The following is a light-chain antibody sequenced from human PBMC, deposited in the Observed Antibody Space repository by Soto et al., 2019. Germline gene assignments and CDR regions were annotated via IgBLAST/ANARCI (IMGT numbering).Light chain of an antibody. CDR2: LGS. V-gene: IGKV2-28*01. J-gene: IGKJ1*01. Sequence: DIVMTQSPLSLPVTPGEPASISCRSSQSLLHSNGYNYLDWYLQKPGQSPQLLTYLGSNRASGVPDRFSGSGSGTDCTLKISRVEAEDVGVYYCMQALQTPPAFGQGTKVEIK. CDR3: MQALQTPPA. CDR1: QSLLHSNGYNY.